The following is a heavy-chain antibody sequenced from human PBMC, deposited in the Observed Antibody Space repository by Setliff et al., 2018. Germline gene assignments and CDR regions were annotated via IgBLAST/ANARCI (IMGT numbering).Heavy chain of an antibody. D-gene: IGHD3-22*01. Sequence: GSLRLSCAASGFTFSSYSMNWVRQAPGKGLEWVSYISSSSSTIYYADSVKGRFTISRDNAKNSLYLQMNSLRSEDTAVYYCARGGGVYYDSSGYFWEKEYNWFDPWGQGTLVTVSS. CDR1: GFTFSSYS. CDR3: ARGGGVYYDSSGYFWEKEYNWFDP. J-gene: IGHJ5*02. V-gene: IGHV3-48*04. CDR2: ISSSSSTI.